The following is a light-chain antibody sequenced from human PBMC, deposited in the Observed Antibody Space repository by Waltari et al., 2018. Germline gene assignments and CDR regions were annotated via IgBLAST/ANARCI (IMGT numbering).Light chain of an antibody. V-gene: IGLV3-1*01. CDR2: QAS. CDR3: QAWDSSTGVV. J-gene: IGLJ2*01. CDR1: KWGDKY. Sequence: SYELTQPPSVSVSPGQTASITCSVDKWGDKYACWYQQKPGQSPVLVIYQASKRPSGIPERFSGSNSGNTATLTISGTQAMDEADYYCQAWDSSTGVVFGGGTKLTVL.